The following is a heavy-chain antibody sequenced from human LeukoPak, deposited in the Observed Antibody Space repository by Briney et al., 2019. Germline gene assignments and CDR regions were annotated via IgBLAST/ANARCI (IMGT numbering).Heavy chain of an antibody. CDR2: INPSGGST. CDR3: ARVYDSSGYADAFDI. J-gene: IGHJ3*02. D-gene: IGHD3-22*01. V-gene: IGHV1-46*01. CDR1: GYTFTSYY. Sequence: GASVKVSCKASGYTFTSYYMHWVRQAPGQGLEWMGIINPSGGSTSYAQKFQGRVTMTRDTSTSTVYMELSSLRSEDTAVYYRARVYDSSGYADAFDIWGQGTMVTVSS.